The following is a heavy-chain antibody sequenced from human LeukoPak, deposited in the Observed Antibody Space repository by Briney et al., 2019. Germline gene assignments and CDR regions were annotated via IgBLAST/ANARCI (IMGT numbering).Heavy chain of an antibody. D-gene: IGHD1-26*01. CDR3: AKDSKIVGPTFRSYHYMDV. V-gene: IGHV4-38-2*02. CDR1: GYSISSGYY. CDR2: IYRRGST. J-gene: IGHJ6*03. Sequence: SETLSLTCTVSGYSISSGYYWGWIRQSPGKGLEWIGNIYRRGSTHYNPSLKSRVTISMDTSKNQFSLKLSSVTAADTAVYYCAKDSKIVGPTFRSYHYMDVWGKGTTVTVSS.